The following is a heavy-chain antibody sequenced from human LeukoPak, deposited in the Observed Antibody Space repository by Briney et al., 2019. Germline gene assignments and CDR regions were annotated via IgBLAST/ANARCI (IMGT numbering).Heavy chain of an antibody. V-gene: IGHV1-69*01. J-gene: IGHJ3*02. D-gene: IGHD2-15*01. CDR2: IIPIFGTA. Sequence: SMKVSCKASGGTFSSYAISWVRQAPGQGLEWMGGIIPIFGTANYAQKFQGRVTITADESTSTAYMELSSLRSEDTAVYYCARGMAVVADAFDIWGQGTMVTVSS. CDR1: GGTFSSYA. CDR3: ARGMAVVADAFDI.